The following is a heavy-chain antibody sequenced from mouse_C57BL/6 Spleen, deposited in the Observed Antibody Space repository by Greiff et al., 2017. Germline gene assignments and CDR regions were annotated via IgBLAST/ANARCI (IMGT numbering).Heavy chain of an antibody. V-gene: IGHV1-54*01. CDR3: ARKSAQAFDY. CDR1: GYAFTNYL. D-gene: IGHD3-2*02. Sequence: QVQLKESGAELVRPGTSVKVSCKASGYAFTNYLIEWVKQRPGQGLEWIGVINPGSGGTNYNEKFKGKATLTADQSSSTAYMQLSSLTSEDSAVYFCARKSAQAFDYWGQGTTLTVSS. J-gene: IGHJ2*01. CDR2: INPGSGGT.